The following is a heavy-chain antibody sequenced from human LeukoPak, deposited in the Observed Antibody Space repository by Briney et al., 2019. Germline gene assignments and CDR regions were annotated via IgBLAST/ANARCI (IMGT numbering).Heavy chain of an antibody. CDR2: ISSSSSYI. V-gene: IGHV3-21*01. D-gene: IGHD3-22*01. Sequence: PGGSLRLSCAASGFTFSSYSMNWVRQAPGKGLEWVSSISSSSSYIYYADSVKGRFTISRDNAKNSLYLQMNSLRAEDTAVYYCARSPTYYYDYRRGYPNWFDPWGQGTLVTVSS. CDR3: ARSPTYYYDYRRGYPNWFDP. J-gene: IGHJ5*02. CDR1: GFTFSSYS.